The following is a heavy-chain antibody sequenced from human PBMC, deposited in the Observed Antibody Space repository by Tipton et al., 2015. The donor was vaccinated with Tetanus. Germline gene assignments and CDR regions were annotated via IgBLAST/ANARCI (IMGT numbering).Heavy chain of an antibody. J-gene: IGHJ3*01. D-gene: IGHD2-8*01. CDR3: ARRGYCTSTRCFDAFDL. CDR2: IFASGGT. V-gene: IGHV4-4*08. CDR1: GDSMTRYY. Sequence: TLSLTCTVSGDSMTRYYWSWIRQPPGKGLEWISYIFASGGTNYNPALRSRVTISMDTSKNQISLNLTSVTAADTAVYFCARRGYCTSTRCFDAFDLWGPGTRVTVSS.